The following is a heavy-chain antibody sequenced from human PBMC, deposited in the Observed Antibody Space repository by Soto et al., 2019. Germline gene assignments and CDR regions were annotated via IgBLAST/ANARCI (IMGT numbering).Heavy chain of an antibody. CDR3: ARVFYSSSYYYYGMDV. D-gene: IGHD6-13*01. CDR2: INPNSGGT. J-gene: IGHJ6*02. CDR1: GSTLTGYC. V-gene: IGHV1-2*02. Sequence: AASVKVSCKASGSTLTGYCMPWVRLAPGQGLEWMGWINPNSGGTNYAQKFQGRVTMTRDTSISTAYMELSRLRSDDTAVYYCARVFYSSSYYYYGMDVCGQGTTVTVSS.